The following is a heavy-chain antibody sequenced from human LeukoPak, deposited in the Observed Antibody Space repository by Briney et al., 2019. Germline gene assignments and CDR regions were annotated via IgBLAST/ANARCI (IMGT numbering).Heavy chain of an antibody. V-gene: IGHV3-66*01. CDR3: ARETLEGYDY. J-gene: IGHJ4*02. CDR2: IYSGGTT. Sequence: GGSLRLSCAASGFTVSSNHMSWVRQAPGKGLEWVTVIYSGGTTYYADSVKGRFTISRDTSKNTVYLQMNSLRAEDTAVYYCARETLEGYDYWGQGTLVTVSS. D-gene: IGHD2-15*01. CDR1: GFTVSSNH.